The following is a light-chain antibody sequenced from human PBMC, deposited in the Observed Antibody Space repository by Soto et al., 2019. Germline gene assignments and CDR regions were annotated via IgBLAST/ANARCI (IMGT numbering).Light chain of an antibody. V-gene: IGLV2-14*03. Sequence: QSALTQPASVSGSPGQSITISCTGTSSDVGGYNFVSWYQQHPGKAPKLMIYDVSDRPSGVSNRFSGSKSGSTASLTISGLQAEDEADYYCSSYASGSTLVFGGGTKLTVL. J-gene: IGLJ3*02. CDR1: SSDVGGYNF. CDR2: DVS. CDR3: SSYASGSTLV.